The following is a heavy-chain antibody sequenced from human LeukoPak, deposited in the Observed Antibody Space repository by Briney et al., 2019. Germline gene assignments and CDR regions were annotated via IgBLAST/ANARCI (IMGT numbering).Heavy chain of an antibody. V-gene: IGHV3-23*01. CDR2: ISVSGGST. CDR1: GFTFSSYA. J-gene: IGHJ6*04. D-gene: IGHD2-2*01. Sequence: GGSLRLSCAASGFTFSSYAMSWIRQAPGKGLEWVSAISVSGGSTYYADSVKGRFTISRDNSKNTLYLQMNSLRAEDTAVYYCAKGRGLGYCSSTTCRPFYYYYYGMDVWGKGTTVTVSS. CDR3: AKGRGLGYCSSTTCRPFYYYYYGMDV.